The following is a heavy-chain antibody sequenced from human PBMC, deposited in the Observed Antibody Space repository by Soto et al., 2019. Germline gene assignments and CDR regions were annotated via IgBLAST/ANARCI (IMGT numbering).Heavy chain of an antibody. V-gene: IGHV4-59*12. CDR3: ARHRVGYWSSTSCRTSDWFDP. J-gene: IGHJ5*02. Sequence: PSETLSLTCTVSGGSISSYYWSWIRQPPGKGLEWIGYIYYSGSTNYNPSLKSRVTISVDTSKNQFSLKLSSVTAADTAVYYCARHRVGYWSSTSCRTSDWFDPWGQGTLVTVS. CDR1: GGSISSYY. CDR2: IYYSGST. D-gene: IGHD2-2*01.